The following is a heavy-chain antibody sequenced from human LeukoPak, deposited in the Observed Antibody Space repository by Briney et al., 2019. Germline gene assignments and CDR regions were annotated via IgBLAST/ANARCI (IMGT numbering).Heavy chain of an antibody. D-gene: IGHD3-16*02. Sequence: SETLSLTRAVSGYSISSGYYWGWIRQPPGKGLEWIGSIYHSGSTYYNPSLKSRVTISVDTSKNQFSLKLSSVTAADTAVYYCARVGYVWGSYRYTFDYWGQGTLVTVSS. CDR1: GYSISSGYY. CDR2: IYHSGST. J-gene: IGHJ4*02. V-gene: IGHV4-38-2*01. CDR3: ARVGYVWGSYRYTFDY.